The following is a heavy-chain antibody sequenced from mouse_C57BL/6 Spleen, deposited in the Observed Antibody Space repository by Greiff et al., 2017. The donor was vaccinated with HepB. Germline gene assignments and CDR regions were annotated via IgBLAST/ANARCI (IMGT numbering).Heavy chain of an antibody. CDR1: GYTFTDYY. Sequence: QVQLQQSGAELVRPGASVKLSCKASGYTFTDYYINWVKQRPGQGLEWIARIYPGSGNTYYNEKLKGKATLTAEKSSSTAYMQLSSLTSEDSAVYFCARGGQLRLPFDYWGQGTTLTVSS. D-gene: IGHD3-2*02. J-gene: IGHJ2*01. V-gene: IGHV1-76*01. CDR2: IYPGSGNT. CDR3: ARGGQLRLPFDY.